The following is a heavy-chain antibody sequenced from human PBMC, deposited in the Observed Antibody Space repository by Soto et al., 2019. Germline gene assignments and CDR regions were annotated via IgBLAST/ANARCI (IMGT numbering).Heavy chain of an antibody. CDR1: GFSVSTNY. Sequence: PGGSLRLSCAASGFSVSTNYMSWVRQAPGKGLEWVSIIYNSGTTYYADSVKGRFTISRDNSKNTLYLQMNSLRAEDTAVYYCARGSGRYYYGMDVWGQGTTVTVSS. V-gene: IGHV3-53*01. CDR3: ARGSGRYYYGMDV. CDR2: IYNSGTT. J-gene: IGHJ6*02.